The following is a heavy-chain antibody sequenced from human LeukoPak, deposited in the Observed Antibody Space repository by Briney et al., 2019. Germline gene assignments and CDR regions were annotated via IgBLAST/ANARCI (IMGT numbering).Heavy chain of an antibody. V-gene: IGHV3-21*01. CDR2: ISSSSSYI. D-gene: IGHD3-22*01. Sequence: GGSLRLSCAASGFTFSSYSMNWVRQAPGKGLEWVSSISSSSSYICYADSVKGRFTISRDNAKNSLYLQMNSLRAEDTAVYYCARDLKDYYDSSGYGDDAFDIWGQGTMVTVSS. CDR1: GFTFSSYS. CDR3: ARDLKDYYDSSGYGDDAFDI. J-gene: IGHJ3*02.